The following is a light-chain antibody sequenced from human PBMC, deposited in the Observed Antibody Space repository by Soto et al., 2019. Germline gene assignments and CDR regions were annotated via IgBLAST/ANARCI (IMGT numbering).Light chain of an antibody. Sequence: QSVLTQPASVSGSPGQSITISCTGTSSDVGGYKYVSWYQQHPGKAPKLMIYEVSNRPSGVSNRFSGAKTGNTASLTISGLQAEDEADYYCSSYTSSSTWVFGGGTQLTVL. CDR2: EVS. CDR1: SSDVGGYKY. V-gene: IGLV2-14*01. CDR3: SSYTSSSTWV. J-gene: IGLJ7*01.